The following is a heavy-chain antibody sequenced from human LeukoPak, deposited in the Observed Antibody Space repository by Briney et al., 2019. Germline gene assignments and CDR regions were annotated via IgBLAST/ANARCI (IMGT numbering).Heavy chain of an antibody. CDR2: ISYDGSNK. CDR3: ARKHYYDSSGAAPAFDI. V-gene: IGHV3-30*04. J-gene: IGHJ3*02. D-gene: IGHD3-22*01. CDR1: GFTFSSYA. Sequence: SGGSLRLSCAASGFTFSSYAMHWVRQAPGKGLEWVAVISYDGSNKYYADSVKGRFTISRDNSKNTLYLQMNSLRAEDTAVYYCARKHYYDSSGAAPAFDIWGQGTMVTVSS.